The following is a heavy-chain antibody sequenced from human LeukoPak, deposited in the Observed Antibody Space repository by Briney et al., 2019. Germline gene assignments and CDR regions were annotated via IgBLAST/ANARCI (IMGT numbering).Heavy chain of an antibody. J-gene: IGHJ4*02. CDR2: IYYSGST. D-gene: IGHD2-8*01. V-gene: IGHV4-31*03. Sequence: SETLSLTCTVSGGSISSGGYYWSWIRQHPGKGLEWIGYIYYSGSTYYNPSLKSRVTISVDTSKNQFSLKLSSVTAADTAVYYCARRPLLTEGSLDYWGQGTLVTVSS. CDR3: ARRPLLTEGSLDY. CDR1: GGSISSGGYY.